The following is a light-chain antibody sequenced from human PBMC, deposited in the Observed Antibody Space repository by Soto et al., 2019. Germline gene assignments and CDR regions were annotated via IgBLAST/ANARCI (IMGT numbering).Light chain of an antibody. CDR1: QGISNY. J-gene: IGKJ4*01. CDR3: QKYNSAPLT. CDR2: AAS. Sequence: DLQLTRSPSSLSASVGDRVTITCLASQGISNYLAWYQQKPGKVPKLLIYAASTLQSGVPSRFSGSGSGTDFTLTISSLQPEDVATYYCQKYNSAPLTFGGGTKVDI. V-gene: IGKV1-27*01.